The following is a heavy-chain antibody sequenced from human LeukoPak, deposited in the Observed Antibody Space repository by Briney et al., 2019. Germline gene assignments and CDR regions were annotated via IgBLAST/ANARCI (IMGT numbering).Heavy chain of an antibody. CDR2: ITHSGNT. Sequence: PSETLSLTCAACGGSFSGYYWSWIRQPPGKGLDWIGEITHSGNTNYNPSLKSRVTIAVDTSNNQFSLKLSSVTAAHTAVYYCARLQLTVAYSYYYMDVWGKGTTVTISS. J-gene: IGHJ6*03. CDR1: GGSFSGYY. D-gene: IGHD2-15*01. V-gene: IGHV4-34*01. CDR3: ARLQLTVAYSYYYMDV.